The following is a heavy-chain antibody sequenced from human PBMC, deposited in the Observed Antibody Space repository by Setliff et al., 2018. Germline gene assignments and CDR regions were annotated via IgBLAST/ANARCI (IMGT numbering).Heavy chain of an antibody. CDR1: GGSISSSSYY. Sequence: SETLSLTCTVSGGSISSSSYYWGWIRQPPGKGLEWIGSIYHSGSTYYNPSLKSRVTISVDTSKNQFSLKLTSVTAADTAVYYCARHGLQFLEWLSAFDYWGQGTLVTVSS. D-gene: IGHD3-3*01. J-gene: IGHJ4*02. CDR3: ARHGLQFLEWLSAFDY. CDR2: IYHSGST. V-gene: IGHV4-39*01.